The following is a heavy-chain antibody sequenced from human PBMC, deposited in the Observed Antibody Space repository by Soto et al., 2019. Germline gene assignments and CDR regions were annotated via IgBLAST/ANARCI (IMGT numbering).Heavy chain of an antibody. CDR1: GGTFSSYA. CDR3: ARSRSNYYDSRGYYYSTFDY. CDR2: IIPIFGTA. D-gene: IGHD3-22*01. V-gene: IGHV1-69*12. Sequence: QVQLVQSGAEVKKPGSSVKVSCKTSGGTFSSYAISWVRQAPGQGLEWMGGIIPIFGTANYAQKFQGRVTITADESTSTAYMELISLRSEDTAVYYCARSRSNYYDSRGYYYSTFDYWGQGTLVTVSS. J-gene: IGHJ4*02.